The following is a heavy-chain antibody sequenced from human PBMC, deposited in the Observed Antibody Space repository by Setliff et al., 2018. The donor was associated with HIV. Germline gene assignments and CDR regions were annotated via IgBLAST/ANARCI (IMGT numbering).Heavy chain of an antibody. CDR2: INPNTGGT. J-gene: IGHJ3*02. Sequence: GASVKVSCKSSGYTFTGHHIHWVRQAPGQGLEWMGWINPNTGGTNYAQKFQGRVTMTRDTSISTAYMELRRLRSDDTAMYYCARDQTPLDAFDIWGQGTMVTVSS. D-gene: IGHD2-15*01. V-gene: IGHV1-2*02. CDR3: ARDQTPLDAFDI. CDR1: GYTFTGHH.